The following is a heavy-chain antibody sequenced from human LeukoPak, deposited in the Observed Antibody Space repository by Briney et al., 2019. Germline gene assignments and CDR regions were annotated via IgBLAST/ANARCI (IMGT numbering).Heavy chain of an antibody. V-gene: IGHV3-7*03. D-gene: IGHD2-15*01. CDR2: IKQDGSEK. J-gene: IGHJ4*02. CDR3: ARNSGYCSGGSCYEYNDY. Sequence: PGGSLRLSCAASGFTFSSYWMSWVRQGPGKGLEWVANIKQDGSEKYYVDSVKGRFTISRDNAKNSLYLQMNSLRSEDTAVYYCARNSGYCSGGSCYEYNDYWGQGTLVTVSS. CDR1: GFTFSSYW.